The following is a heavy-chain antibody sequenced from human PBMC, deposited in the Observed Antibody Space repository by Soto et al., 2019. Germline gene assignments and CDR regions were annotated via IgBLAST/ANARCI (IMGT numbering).Heavy chain of an antibody. D-gene: IGHD2-21*01. CDR1: GASITSNFYY. CDR2: IYFDGST. J-gene: IGHJ4*02. CDR3: GKVLIGATRLTDFDS. V-gene: IGHV4-39*01. Sequence: SETLSLTCAVSGASITSNFYYWGWIRRPPGKGLEWIGSIYFDGSTYYKSSLKSRVTISLDTSKNQFSLKLTSVTAADTAVYYCGKVLIGATRLTDFDSWGQGTLVTVSS.